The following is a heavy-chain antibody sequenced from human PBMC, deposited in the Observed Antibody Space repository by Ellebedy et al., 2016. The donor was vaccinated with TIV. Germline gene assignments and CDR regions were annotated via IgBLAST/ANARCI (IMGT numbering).Heavy chain of an antibody. CDR2: IYYSGST. CDR3: ARDRPVTNY. Sequence: MPSETLSLTCTVSGGSISSSSYYWGWIRQPPGKGLEWIGSIYYSGSTYYNPSLKSRVTISVDTSKNQFSLKLSSVTAADTAVYYCARDRPVTNYWGQGTLVTVSS. CDR1: GGSISSSSYY. V-gene: IGHV4-39*01. D-gene: IGHD5-18*01. J-gene: IGHJ4*02.